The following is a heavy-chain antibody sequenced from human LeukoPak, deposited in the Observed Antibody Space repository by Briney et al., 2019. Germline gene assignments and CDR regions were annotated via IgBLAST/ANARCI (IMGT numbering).Heavy chain of an antibody. CDR1: GGSISSSTYY. V-gene: IGHV4-61*09. J-gene: IGHJ5*02. Sequence: PSQTLSLTCTVSGGSISSSTYYWSWIRQPAGKGLEWIGEINHSGSTNYNPSLKSRVAISVDTSKNQFSLKLSSVTAADTAVYYCARDPSEPGYSYGYGDSWFDPWGQGTLVTVSS. D-gene: IGHD5-18*01. CDR3: ARDPSEPGYSYGYGDSWFDP. CDR2: INHSGST.